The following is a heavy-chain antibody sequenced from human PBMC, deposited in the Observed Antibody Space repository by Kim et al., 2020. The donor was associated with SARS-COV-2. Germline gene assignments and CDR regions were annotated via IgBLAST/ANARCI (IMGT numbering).Heavy chain of an antibody. CDR1: GGSISSDGCY. V-gene: IGHV4-31*03. Sequence: SETLSLTCTVSGGSISSDGCYWSWIRQHPGKGLEWIGYICYSGSTYYNPSLKIRVTVSVDTSKNQFSLRLGSVTATDAAVYDCASLRPVGEFGYWGQGP. CDR3: ASLRPVGEFGY. D-gene: IGHD3-16*01. CDR2: ICYSGST. J-gene: IGHJ4*02.